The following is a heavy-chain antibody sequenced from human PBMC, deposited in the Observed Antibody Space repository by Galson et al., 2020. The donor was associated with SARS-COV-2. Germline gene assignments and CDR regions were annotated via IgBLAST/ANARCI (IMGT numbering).Heavy chain of an antibody. CDR3: ARDLLRRGRFDY. Sequence: GESLKISCTTSGFTFGDYGMSWVRQAPGKGLEWVGFIRSKAYGGTTEYAESVEGRFTISRDDSKSIAYLQMNSLKAEDTAVYYCARDLLRRGRFDYWGQGTLVAVSS. J-gene: IGHJ4*02. CDR1: GFTFGDYG. D-gene: IGHD2-15*01. V-gene: IGHV3-49*04. CDR2: IRSKAYGGTT.